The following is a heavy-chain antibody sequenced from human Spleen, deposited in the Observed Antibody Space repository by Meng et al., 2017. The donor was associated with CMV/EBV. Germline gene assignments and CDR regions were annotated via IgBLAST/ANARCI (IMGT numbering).Heavy chain of an antibody. CDR3: ARTPVADTIFDY. CDR2: IDTYTGST. CDR1: GYTFTTLG. V-gene: IGHV1-18*01. J-gene: IGHJ4*02. Sequence: CKASGYTFTTLGISWVRQAPGQGLEWVGWIDTYTGSTKYAQRLQGRATMTTDTSTSTAYMDLRSLRSDDTAVYYCARTPVADTIFDYWGQGTLVTVSS. D-gene: IGHD6-19*01.